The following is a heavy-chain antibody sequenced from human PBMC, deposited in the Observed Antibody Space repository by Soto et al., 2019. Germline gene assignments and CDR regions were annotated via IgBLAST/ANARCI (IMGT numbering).Heavy chain of an antibody. V-gene: IGHV1-18*04. D-gene: IGHD1-20*01. Sequence: ASLKVSCKASGYSFSSYTINWVRQAPGQGLEWLGWIRAYNGNTKYVEKLQGRVTMTTDTSKSTAYMELRNLRSDDTAVYDCARESYKWPDFWG. CDR1: GYSFSSYT. CDR3: ARESYKWPDF. J-gene: IGHJ4*01. CDR2: IRAYNGNT.